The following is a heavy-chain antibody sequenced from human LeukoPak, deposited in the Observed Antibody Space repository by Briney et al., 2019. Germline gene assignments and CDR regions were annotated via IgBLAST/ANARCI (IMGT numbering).Heavy chain of an antibody. CDR1: GGSISNYY. V-gene: IGHV4-59*01. CDR2: IYYSGST. J-gene: IGHJ4*02. Sequence: KPSETLSLTCTVSGGSISNYYWSWIRQPPGKGLGWIGYIYYSGSTNYNPSLKSRVTISLDTSKNQFSLKLSSVTAADTAVYYCARGYCSGDSCYWFDYWGQGTLVTVSS. CDR3: ARGYCSGDSCYWFDY. D-gene: IGHD2-15*01.